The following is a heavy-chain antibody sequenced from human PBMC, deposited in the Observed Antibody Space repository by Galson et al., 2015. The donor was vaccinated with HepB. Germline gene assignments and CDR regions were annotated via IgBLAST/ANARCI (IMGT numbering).Heavy chain of an antibody. V-gene: IGHV1-18*01. CDR3: ARALVATAYDAFDI. CDR2: ISAYNDNT. CDR1: GYTFTSYG. D-gene: IGHD5-12*01. J-gene: IGHJ3*02. Sequence: SVKVSCKASGYTFTSYGFTWVRQAPGQRLEWMGWISAYNDNTNYAQILQGRVTMTTDTSTSTAYMELRSLRSDDTAVYYCARALVATAYDAFDIWGQGTMVTVSS.